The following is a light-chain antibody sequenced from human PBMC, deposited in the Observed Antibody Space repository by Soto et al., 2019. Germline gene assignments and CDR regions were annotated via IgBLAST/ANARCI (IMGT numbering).Light chain of an antibody. CDR3: QQYGSSPLT. J-gene: IGKJ4*01. CDR1: QSVSSDY. CDR2: RAS. V-gene: IGKV3-20*01. Sequence: EIVLTQSPGTLSLSPGERATLSCRASQSVSSDYLAWYQQKPGQPPKVLIYRASSRATGIPDRFSGSGSGTDFTLTISRLEPEDCAVYYCQQYGSSPLTFGGGTKVEIK.